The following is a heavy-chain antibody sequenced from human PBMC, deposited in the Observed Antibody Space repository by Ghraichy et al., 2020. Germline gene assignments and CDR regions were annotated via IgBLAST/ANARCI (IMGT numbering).Heavy chain of an antibody. CDR2: IIPIFGTA. CDR1: GGTFSSYA. J-gene: IGHJ6*02. Sequence: SVKVSCKASGGTFSSYAISWVRQAPGQGLEWMGGIIPIFGTANYAQKFQGRVTITADESTSTAYMELSSLRSEDTAVYYCARASFPMTTVTAYYYYYGMDVWGQGTTVTVSS. CDR3: ARASFPMTTVTAYYYYYGMDV. D-gene: IGHD4-11*01. V-gene: IGHV1-69*13.